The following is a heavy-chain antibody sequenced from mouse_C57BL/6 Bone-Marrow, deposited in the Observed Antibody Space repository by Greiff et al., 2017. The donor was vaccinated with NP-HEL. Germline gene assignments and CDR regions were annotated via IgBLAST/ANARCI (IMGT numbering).Heavy chain of an antibody. CDR3: TTGGSSPYAMDY. D-gene: IGHD1-1*01. Sequence: VQLKESGAELVRPGASVKLSCTASGFNIKDDYMHWVKQRPEQGLEWIGWIDPENGDTEYASKFQGKATITADTSSNTAYLQLSSLTSEDTADYYGTTGGSSPYAMDYWGQGTSVTVSS. CDR2: IDPENGDT. J-gene: IGHJ4*01. V-gene: IGHV14-4*01. CDR1: GFNIKDDY.